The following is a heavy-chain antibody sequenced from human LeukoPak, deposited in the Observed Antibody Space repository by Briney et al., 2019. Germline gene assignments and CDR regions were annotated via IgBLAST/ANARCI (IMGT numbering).Heavy chain of an antibody. D-gene: IGHD1-1*01. CDR3: ARDRGGTGDFDY. CDR1: GYTFTSYY. Sequence: ASVKVSCKASGYTFTSYYMHWVRQAPGQGLEWMGIINPSGGSTSYAQKFQGRVTMTRDTSTSTVYMELSSLRSEDTAVYYRARDRGGTGDFDYWGQGTLVTVSS. J-gene: IGHJ4*02. CDR2: INPSGGST. V-gene: IGHV1-46*01.